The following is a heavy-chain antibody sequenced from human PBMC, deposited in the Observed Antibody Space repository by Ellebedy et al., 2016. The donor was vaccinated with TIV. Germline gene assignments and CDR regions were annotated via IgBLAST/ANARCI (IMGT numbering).Heavy chain of an antibody. Sequence: GESLKISXAASGFTFSSYSMNWVRQAPGKGLEWVSSISSSSSYIYYADSVKGRFTISRDNAKNSLYLQMNSLRAEDTAVYYCAKGDYGGWYFDLWGRGTLVTVSS. D-gene: IGHD4-17*01. CDR2: ISSSSSYI. CDR1: GFTFSSYS. V-gene: IGHV3-21*04. J-gene: IGHJ2*01. CDR3: AKGDYGGWYFDL.